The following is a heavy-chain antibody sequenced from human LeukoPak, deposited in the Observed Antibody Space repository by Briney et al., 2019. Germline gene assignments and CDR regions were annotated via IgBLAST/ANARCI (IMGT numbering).Heavy chain of an antibody. J-gene: IGHJ4*02. CDR1: GGSISSYY. CDR3: ARTSYYYGSVSGRSFYFDN. CDR2: IYYSGST. D-gene: IGHD3-10*01. V-gene: IGHV4-59*01. Sequence: SETLSLTCTVSGGSISSYYWSWIRQPPGKGLEWIGYIYYSGSTNYNPSLKSRVTISVDTSRNQFSLNLRSVTAADTAVYYCARTSYYYGSVSGRSFYFDNWGQGTLVTVSS.